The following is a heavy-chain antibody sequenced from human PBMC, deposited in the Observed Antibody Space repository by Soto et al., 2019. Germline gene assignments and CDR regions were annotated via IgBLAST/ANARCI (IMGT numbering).Heavy chain of an antibody. CDR3: ARGGGRNSFDYHGMDV. CDR2: MYTSGST. D-gene: IGHD3-10*01. CDR1: GGSISSHY. V-gene: IGHV4-4*07. J-gene: IGHJ6*02. Sequence: SETLSLTXTVSGGSISSHYWSWIRQPAGKGLEWIGRMYTSGSTNYNPSLKSRVTMSVDTSKNQFSLKLSSVTAADTAVYYRARGGGRNSFDYHGMDVWGQGTTVTVSS.